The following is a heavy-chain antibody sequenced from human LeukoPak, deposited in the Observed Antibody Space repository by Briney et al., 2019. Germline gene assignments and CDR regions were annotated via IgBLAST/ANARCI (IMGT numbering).Heavy chain of an antibody. CDR2: INAGNGNT. J-gene: IGHJ4*02. Sequence: ASVKVSCKASGYTFTSYAMHWVRQAPGQRLEWMGWINAGNGNTKYSQKFQGRVTITRDTSASAAYMELSSLRSEDTAVYYCARVHSSGWYGGFYFDYWGQGTLVTVSS. V-gene: IGHV1-3*01. D-gene: IGHD6-19*01. CDR3: ARVHSSGWYGGFYFDY. CDR1: GYTFTSYA.